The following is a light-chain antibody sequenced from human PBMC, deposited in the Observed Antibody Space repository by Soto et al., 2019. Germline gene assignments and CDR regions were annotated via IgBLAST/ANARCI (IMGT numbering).Light chain of an antibody. CDR1: QSVSSY. CDR3: QQRSNSPLT. CDR2: DAS. Sequence: EIVLTLSPATLSLSPGERATLSCRASQSVSSYLAWYQQKPGQAPRLLIYDASNRATGIPARFSGSGSGTDVTLTISSLEPEDFALYYCQQRSNSPLTFGGGTKVEIK. V-gene: IGKV3-11*01. J-gene: IGKJ4*01.